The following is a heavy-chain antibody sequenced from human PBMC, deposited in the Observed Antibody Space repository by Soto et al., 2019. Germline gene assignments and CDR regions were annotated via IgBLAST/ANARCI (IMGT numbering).Heavy chain of an antibody. CDR1: GFTFSSYG. CDR2: ISYDGSNK. D-gene: IGHD1-26*01. Sequence: VQLVESGGGVVQPGRSLRLSCAASGFTFSSYGMHWVRQAPGKGLEWVAVISYDGSNKYYADSVKGRFTISRDNSKNTLYLQMNSLRAEDTAVYYCAKEIVGATNIWGQGTMVTVSS. J-gene: IGHJ3*02. V-gene: IGHV3-30*18. CDR3: AKEIVGATNI.